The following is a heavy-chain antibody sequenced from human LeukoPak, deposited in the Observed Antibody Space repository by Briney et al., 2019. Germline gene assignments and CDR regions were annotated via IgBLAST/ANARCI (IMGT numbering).Heavy chain of an antibody. Sequence: PGGSLRLSCAASGFTFSDYYMSWIRQAPGKGLEWVSYISSSGSTIYYADSVKGRFTISRDNAKNSLYLQMNSLRAEDTALYYCAKVRRYYYDSSGYWGEFDYWGQGTLVTVSS. CDR3: AKVRRYYYDSSGYWGEFDY. CDR1: GFTFSDYY. V-gene: IGHV3-11*01. D-gene: IGHD3-22*01. CDR2: ISSSGSTI. J-gene: IGHJ4*02.